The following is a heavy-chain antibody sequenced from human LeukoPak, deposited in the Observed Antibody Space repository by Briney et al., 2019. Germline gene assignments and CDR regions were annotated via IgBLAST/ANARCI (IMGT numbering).Heavy chain of an antibody. CDR3: ARQWETTVLYYYYGMDV. V-gene: IGHV4-39*01. CDR1: GGSISSSSYY. CDR2: IYYSGST. J-gene: IGHJ6*02. Sequence: SETLSLTCTVSGGSISSSSYYWGWSRQPPGKGLEWIGSIYYSGSTYYNPSLKSRVTISVDTSKNQFSLKLSSVTAADTAVYYCARQWETTVLYYYYGMDVWGQGTTVTVSS. D-gene: IGHD4-17*01.